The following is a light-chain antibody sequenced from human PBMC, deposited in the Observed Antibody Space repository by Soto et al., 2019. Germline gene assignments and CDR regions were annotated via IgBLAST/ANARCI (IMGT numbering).Light chain of an antibody. J-gene: IGKJ4*01. V-gene: IGKV3-15*01. CDR2: GAS. CDR3: QQYNNWPRAT. Sequence: EIVLTQSPGTLSPSPGERATLSCRASQSVSSNLAWYQQKPGQAPRLLIYGASTRATGIPARFSGSGSGTEFNITISSLQSEDFAVYYCQQYNNWPRATFGGGTKVDIK. CDR1: QSVSSN.